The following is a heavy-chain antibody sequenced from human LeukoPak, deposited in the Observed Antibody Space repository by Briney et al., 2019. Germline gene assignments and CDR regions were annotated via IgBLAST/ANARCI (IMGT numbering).Heavy chain of an antibody. Sequence: GASVKVSCKASGYTFTNYAMNWVRQAPGQGLEWMGWINTNTGNPTYAQDFTGRFVFSLDTSVSTAYLQISSLKAEDTAVYFCARGLSIAVAVLGDWGQGTLLTVSS. CDR2: INTNTGNP. J-gene: IGHJ1*01. CDR1: GYTFTNYA. V-gene: IGHV7-4-1*02. CDR3: ARGLSIAVAVLGD. D-gene: IGHD6-19*01.